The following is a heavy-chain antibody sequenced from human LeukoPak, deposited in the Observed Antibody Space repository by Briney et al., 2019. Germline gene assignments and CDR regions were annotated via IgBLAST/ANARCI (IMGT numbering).Heavy chain of an antibody. CDR3: VKDRHYSSSIMGI. V-gene: IGHV3-23*01. D-gene: IGHD6-19*01. CDR2: ISGNGDGT. CDR1: GFTFSSYG. J-gene: IGHJ4*02. Sequence: PGGSLRLSCAASGFTFSSYGMSWVRQAPGKGLEWVSAISGNGDGTYYADSVKGRFSISRDNSKNTLYLQMNSLRAEDTAMYYCVKDRHYSSSIMGIWGQGTLVTVSS.